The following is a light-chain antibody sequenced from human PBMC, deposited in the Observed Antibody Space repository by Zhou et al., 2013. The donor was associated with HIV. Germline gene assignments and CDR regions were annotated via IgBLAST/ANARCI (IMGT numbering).Light chain of an antibody. V-gene: IGKV3-15*01. CDR1: QSVTNH. J-gene: IGKJ1*01. CDR2: GAS. CDR3: QQYHNWGT. Sequence: IVMTQSPASLSVSPGERVILSCRASQSVTNHLAWYQQRPGQAPRLLIYGASSRATGIPARFSGSGSGTEFTLTISSLQSEDFAVYYCQQYHNWGTFGQGTRVDIK.